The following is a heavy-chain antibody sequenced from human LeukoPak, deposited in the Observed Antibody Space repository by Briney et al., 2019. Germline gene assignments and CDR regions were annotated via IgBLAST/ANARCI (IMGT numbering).Heavy chain of an antibody. V-gene: IGHV3-30-3*01. CDR1: GFTFSSYA. CDR3: AKERTRRDGYNFDY. Sequence: GGSLRLSCAASGFTFSSYAMHWVRQAPGKGLEWVAVISYDGSNKYYADSVKGRFTISSDNSKNTLYLQMNSLRAEDTAVYYCAKERTRRDGYNFDYWGQGTLVTVSS. CDR2: ISYDGSNK. J-gene: IGHJ4*02. D-gene: IGHD5-24*01.